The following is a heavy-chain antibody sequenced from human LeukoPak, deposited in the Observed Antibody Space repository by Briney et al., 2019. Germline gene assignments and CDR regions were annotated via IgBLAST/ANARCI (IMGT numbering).Heavy chain of an antibody. CDR1: GFTFSDHY. J-gene: IGHJ4*02. V-gene: IGHV3-7*01. CDR2: INQNGGEK. Sequence: PGGSLRLSCTVSGFTFSDHYMEWVRQAPGKGLEWVANINQNGGEKYYVDSVKGRFTISRDNGKNSLYLQMNSLRAEDTAVYYCARYRHLGYWGQGTLVTVSS. CDR3: ARYRHLGY.